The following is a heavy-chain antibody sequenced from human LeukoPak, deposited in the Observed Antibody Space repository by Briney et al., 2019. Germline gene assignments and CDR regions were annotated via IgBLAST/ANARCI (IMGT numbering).Heavy chain of an antibody. D-gene: IGHD5-24*01. Sequence: GGSLRLSCAASGFTFSDYYMSWIRQAPGKGLEWVSYISSSSSYTNYADSVKGRFTISRDNAKNSLYLQMNSLRAEDTAVYYCAREEMAVSGYFDYWGQGILVTVSS. V-gene: IGHV3-11*06. CDR3: AREEMAVSGYFDY. J-gene: IGHJ4*02. CDR2: ISSSSSYT. CDR1: GFTFSDYY.